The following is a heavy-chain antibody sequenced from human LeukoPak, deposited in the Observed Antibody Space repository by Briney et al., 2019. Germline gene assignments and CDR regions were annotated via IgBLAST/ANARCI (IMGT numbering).Heavy chain of an antibody. D-gene: IGHD4-11*01. CDR3: ARRGNDYIL. J-gene: IGHJ4*02. CDR1: GGSISSGDYS. V-gene: IGHV4-30-2*01. Sequence: PSQTLSLTCVVFGGSISSGDYSWSWIRQPPGKGLEWIGYIYHSGSTYYNPSLKSRVTISVDRSKNQFSLEVSSVTAADTAVYYCARRGNDYILWGQGTLVTVSS. CDR2: IYHSGST.